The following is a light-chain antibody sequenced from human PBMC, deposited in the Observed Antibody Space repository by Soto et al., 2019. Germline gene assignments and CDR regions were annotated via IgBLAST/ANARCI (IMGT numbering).Light chain of an antibody. J-gene: IGLJ2*01. V-gene: IGLV2-23*01. CDR2: EGT. CDR1: SSDVGSYNF. CDR3: CSYAGPSTI. Sequence: QSALTQPASVSGSPGQSITISCTGTSSDVGSYNFVSWFQQHPGKVPKLIIYEGTERPSGVSNRFSASKSGNTASLTLSGLQPEDEADYYCCSYAGPSTIFGGGTKLTVL.